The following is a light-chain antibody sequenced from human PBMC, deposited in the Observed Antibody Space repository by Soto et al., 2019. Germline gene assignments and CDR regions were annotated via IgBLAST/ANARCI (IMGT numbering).Light chain of an antibody. J-gene: IGLJ1*01. CDR2: DVS. V-gene: IGLV2-14*01. CDR1: SSDVGGYNY. CDR3: SSYTSSSTSYD. Sequence: QSALTQPASVSGSPGQSITISCTGTSSDVGGYNYVSWYQQHPGKAPKLMIYDVSNRPSGVSIRFSGSKSGNTASLTISGLQAEDEADYYCSSYTSSSTSYDFGTGTKVTVL.